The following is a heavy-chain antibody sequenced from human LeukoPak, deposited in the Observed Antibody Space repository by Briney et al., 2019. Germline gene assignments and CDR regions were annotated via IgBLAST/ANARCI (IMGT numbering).Heavy chain of an antibody. D-gene: IGHD3-22*01. CDR1: GFILSSHG. V-gene: IGHV3-23*01. CDR2: VTPRGGT. J-gene: IGHJ4*02. Sequence: GGSLRLSCAASGFILSSHGMSWVRQAPGKRLEWVSTVTPRGGTDYTDSVKGRFIISRDNSKNTLLPQMNSLRAEDTAVYYCARTRSSGYLTLDYWGQGTLVTVSS. CDR3: ARTRSSGYLTLDY.